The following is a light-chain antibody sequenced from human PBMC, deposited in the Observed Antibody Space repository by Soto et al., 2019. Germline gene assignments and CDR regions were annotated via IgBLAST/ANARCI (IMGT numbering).Light chain of an antibody. Sequence: QSVLTQPPSASGTPGQRVTISCSGSTSNLGSNFIYWYQQLPGAAPKLLISRNNQRPSGVPDRFFGSKSGTSASLAISGLRSEDEADYHCAAWDDSLSGVVFGGGTKLTVL. CDR2: RNN. V-gene: IGLV1-47*01. CDR3: AAWDDSLSGVV. J-gene: IGLJ3*02. CDR1: TSNLGSNF.